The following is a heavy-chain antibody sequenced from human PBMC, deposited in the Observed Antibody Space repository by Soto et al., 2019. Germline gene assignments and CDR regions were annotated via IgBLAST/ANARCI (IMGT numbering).Heavy chain of an antibody. V-gene: IGHV1-18*01. CDR2: ISAYNGNR. CDR1: CYTFTSYG. D-gene: IGHD3-22*01. J-gene: IGHJ3*02. Sequence: SVKVSCRASCYTFTSYGISWVRQAPVQGLEWMGWISAYNGNRNYAQKLQGRVTMTTDTSTSTAYMELRSLRSDDTAVYYCARARGGVYYHDSSGYPHAFDIWGQGTMVTVSS. CDR3: ARARGGVYYHDSSGYPHAFDI.